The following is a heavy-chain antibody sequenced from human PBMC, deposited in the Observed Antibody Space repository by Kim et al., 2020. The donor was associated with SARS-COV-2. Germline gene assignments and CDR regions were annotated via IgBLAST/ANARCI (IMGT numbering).Heavy chain of an antibody. V-gene: IGHV4-59*08. J-gene: IGHJ6*02. CDR2: IYYSGST. Sequence: SETLSLTCTVSGGSISSYYWSWIRQPPGKGLEWIGYIYYSGSTNYNPSLKSRVTISVDTSKNQFSLKLRSVTAADTAVYYCARLGYYYDSSGYYYDYGMDVWGQGTTVTVSS. CDR1: GGSISSYY. CDR3: ARLGYYYDSSGYYYDYGMDV. D-gene: IGHD3-22*01.